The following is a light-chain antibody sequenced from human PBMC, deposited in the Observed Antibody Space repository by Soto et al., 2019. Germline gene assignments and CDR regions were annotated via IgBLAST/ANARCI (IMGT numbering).Light chain of an antibody. CDR1: HTISSSY. CDR2: GIS. J-gene: IGKJ1*01. CDR3: QQYVNSSPRT. V-gene: IGKV3-20*01. Sequence: EIVLPQSPGTLSLSPGERATLSCRASHTISSSYLAWYQQKPGQAPRLLMYGISRRATGIPDRFSGSGSGTDATLPITRLAPQAFAVYYCQQYVNSSPRTFCQGTKVESK.